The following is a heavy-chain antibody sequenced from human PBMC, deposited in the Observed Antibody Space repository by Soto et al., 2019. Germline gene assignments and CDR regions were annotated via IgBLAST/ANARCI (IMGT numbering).Heavy chain of an antibody. D-gene: IGHD6-19*01. CDR1: RVAFSKFI. Sequence: QAQLEQSGGEVKKPGSSVKVSCKASRVAFSKFIVTWVRQAPGLGLEWVGGIIPIFGTANYAQKFQGRGRITADESTSTSYMEVNNLRSEDTAVYYCAKVRYSSPMGYYYGMDVWGQGTTVTVSS. CDR3: AKVRYSSPMGYYYGMDV. V-gene: IGHV1-69*01. CDR2: IIPIFGTA. J-gene: IGHJ6*02.